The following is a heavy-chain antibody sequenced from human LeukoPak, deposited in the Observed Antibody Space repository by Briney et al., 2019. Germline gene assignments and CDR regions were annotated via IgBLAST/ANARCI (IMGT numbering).Heavy chain of an antibody. Sequence: SETLSLTCAVYGGSFSGYCWSWIRQPPGKGLEWIGEINHSGSTNYNPSLKSRVTISVDTSKNQFSLKLSSVTAADTAVYYCARGQLWFGESYFDYWGQGTLVTVSS. J-gene: IGHJ4*02. CDR1: GGSFSGYC. CDR2: INHSGST. CDR3: ARGQLWFGESYFDY. V-gene: IGHV4-34*01. D-gene: IGHD3-10*01.